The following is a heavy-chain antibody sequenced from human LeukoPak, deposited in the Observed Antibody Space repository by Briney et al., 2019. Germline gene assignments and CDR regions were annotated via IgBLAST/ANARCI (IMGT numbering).Heavy chain of an antibody. Sequence: PSETLSLTCAVSGASITYYYSWVRQPPGKGLEWIGYIYYSGSTYYNPSLKSRVTISVDTSKNQFSLKLSSVTAADTAVYYCARYKSFYCSSTSCQNPYFDYWGQGTLVTVSS. D-gene: IGHD2-2*01. CDR3: ARYKSFYCSSTSCQNPYFDY. CDR2: IYYSGST. CDR1: GASITYY. J-gene: IGHJ4*02. V-gene: IGHV4-30-4*01.